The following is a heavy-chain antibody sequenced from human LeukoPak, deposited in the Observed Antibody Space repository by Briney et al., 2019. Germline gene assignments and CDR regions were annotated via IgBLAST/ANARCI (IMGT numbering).Heavy chain of an antibody. V-gene: IGHV4-30-2*01. CDR3: ARLLVTTGARADY. Sequence: SETLSLTCTVSGGSISSGGYYWSWIRQPPGKGLEWIGYIYHSGSTYYNPSLKSRVTISVDRSKNQFSLKLSSVTAADTAAYYCARLLVTTGARADYWGQGTLVTVSS. CDR2: IYHSGST. J-gene: IGHJ4*02. CDR1: GGSISSGGYY. D-gene: IGHD4-11*01.